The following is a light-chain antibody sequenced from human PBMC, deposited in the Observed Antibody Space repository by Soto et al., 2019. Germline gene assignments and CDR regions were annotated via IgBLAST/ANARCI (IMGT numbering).Light chain of an antibody. CDR3: NSYTRKSTGV. Sequence: QSVLTQPASVSGSPGQSITISCTGTSSDVGGYNYVSWYQQHPGKAPKLIIYEVSNRPSGVSHRFSGTNSGNTASLTISGLQAEDEADYYCNSYTRKSTGVFGTGTKLTVL. CDR1: SSDVGGYNY. V-gene: IGLV2-14*01. J-gene: IGLJ1*01. CDR2: EVS.